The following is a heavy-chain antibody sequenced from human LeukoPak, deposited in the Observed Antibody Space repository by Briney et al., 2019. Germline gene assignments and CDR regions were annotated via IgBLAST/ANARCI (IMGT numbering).Heavy chain of an antibody. CDR1: GYSISRDYH. V-gene: IGHV4-38-2*02. CDR3: ARINFIPDY. D-gene: IGHD2/OR15-2a*01. Sequence: SETLSLTCSVSGYSISRDYHCALVRPPPGKGLEWIWSVHHSGATYYNPSLNSRLTISADTSKDQFSLKMDSVTAADTAVYYCARINFIPDYGGQGTLVSVSS. CDR2: VHHSGAT. J-gene: IGHJ4*02.